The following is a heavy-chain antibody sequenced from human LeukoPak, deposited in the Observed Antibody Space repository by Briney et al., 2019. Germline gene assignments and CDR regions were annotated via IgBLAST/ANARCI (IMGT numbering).Heavy chain of an antibody. V-gene: IGHV3-21*01. J-gene: IGHJ6*03. CDR3: AREEYSSGWYHYYYVDV. Sequence: GGSLRLSCAASGFTFSSYSMNWVRQAPGKGLEWVSSISSSSSYIYYADSVKGRFTISRDNAKNSLYLQMNSLRAEDTAVYYCAREEYSSGWYHYYYVDVWGKGTTVTVSS. CDR2: ISSSSSYI. CDR1: GFTFSSYS. D-gene: IGHD6-19*01.